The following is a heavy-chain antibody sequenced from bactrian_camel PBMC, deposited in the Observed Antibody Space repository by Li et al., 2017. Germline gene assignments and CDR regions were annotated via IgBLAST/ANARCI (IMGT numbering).Heavy chain of an antibody. Sequence: VQLVESGGGLVQPGGSLRLSCAASGFTFSSYDMSWVRQAPGKGLEWVSGINSGGSSTYYADSVKGRFTISQDSAKNILYLQMRSLKPEDTAVYYCAARSVGAVSWIHRDTLTGAREPRSPSP. CDR2: INSGGSST. D-gene: IGHD1*01. J-gene: IGHJ4*01. CDR3: AARSVGAVSWIHRDTLT. V-gene: IGHV3S40*01. CDR1: GFTFSSYD.